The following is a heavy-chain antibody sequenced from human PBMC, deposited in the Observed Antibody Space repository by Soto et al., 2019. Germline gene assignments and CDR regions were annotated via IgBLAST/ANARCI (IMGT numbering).Heavy chain of an antibody. CDR2: IIPIFGTA. V-gene: IGHV1-69*13. Sequence: SVKVSCKXSGGTFSSYAISWVRQAPGQGLEWMGGIIPIFGTANYAQKFQGRVTITADESTSTAYMELSSLRSEDTAVYYCARGVSGGNHTDNWFDPWGQGTLVTVS. CDR3: ARGVSGGNHTDNWFDP. CDR1: GGTFSSYA. J-gene: IGHJ5*02. D-gene: IGHD2-15*01.